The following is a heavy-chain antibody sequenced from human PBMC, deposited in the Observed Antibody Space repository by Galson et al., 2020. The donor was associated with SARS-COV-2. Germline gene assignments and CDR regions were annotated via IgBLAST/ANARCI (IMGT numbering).Heavy chain of an antibody. D-gene: IGHD6-19*01. CDR1: GFTFSDYT. CDR3: ATVYFDRNYFSYAGAVDF. V-gene: IGHV3-30-3*01. J-gene: IGHJ4*02. Sequence: TGGSLRLSCAASGFTFSDYTIHWVRQAPGKGLDWVAVILVDGTPKYEVDSVKGRFTISRDNSKNTLYLQMNSLRAEDTAVYYCATVYFDRNYFSYAGAVDFWGQGTLVTVSS. CDR2: ILVDGTPK.